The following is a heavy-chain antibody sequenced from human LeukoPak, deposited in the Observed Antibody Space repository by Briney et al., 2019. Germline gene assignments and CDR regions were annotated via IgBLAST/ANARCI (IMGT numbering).Heavy chain of an antibody. CDR1: GSTFSSYA. CDR3: AKDGDYCGGDCYFGTFDI. J-gene: IGHJ3*02. D-gene: IGHD2-21*02. CDR2: FSGSGGST. V-gene: IGHV3-23*01. Sequence: PGGSLRLSCAASGSTFSSYAMSWVRQAPGKGLEWVSTFSGSGGSTYYADSVKGRFTISRDNSKNTLYLQMNSLRAEDTAVYYCAKDGDYCGGDCYFGTFDIWGQGTMVTVSS.